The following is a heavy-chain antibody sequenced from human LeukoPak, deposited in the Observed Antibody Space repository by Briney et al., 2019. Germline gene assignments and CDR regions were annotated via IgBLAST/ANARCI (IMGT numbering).Heavy chain of an antibody. J-gene: IGHJ4*02. D-gene: IGHD6-13*01. Sequence: QPGGSLRLSCAASGFTFSSHVMSWVRQAPGKGLEWVSAVSGGGDYTSYADSVKGRFTISRDNAKNSLYLQMNSLRAEDTAVYYCAREAAAAHPDYWGQGTLVVVSA. CDR3: AREAAAAHPDY. V-gene: IGHV3-23*01. CDR1: GFTFSSHV. CDR2: VSGGGDYT.